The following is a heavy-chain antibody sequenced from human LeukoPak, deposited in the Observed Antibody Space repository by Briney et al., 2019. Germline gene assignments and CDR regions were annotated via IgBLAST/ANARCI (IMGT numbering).Heavy chain of an antibody. Sequence: GRSLRLSCAASGFTFSSYGMHWVRQAPGKGLEWVAVIWYDGSNKYYADSVKGRFTISRDNSKNTLYLQMNSLRAEDTAVYYCARDNARAIFGVVIPTYYYYYGMDVWGQGTTVTVSS. CDR2: IWYDGSNK. V-gene: IGHV3-33*01. CDR1: GFTFSSYG. J-gene: IGHJ6*02. D-gene: IGHD3-3*01. CDR3: ARDNARAIFGVVIPTYYYYYGMDV.